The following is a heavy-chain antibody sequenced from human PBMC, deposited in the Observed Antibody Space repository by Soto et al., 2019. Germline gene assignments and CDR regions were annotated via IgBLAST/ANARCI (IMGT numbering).Heavy chain of an antibody. CDR1: GGTFSSYA. Sequence: QVQLVQSGAEVKKPGSSVKVSCKASGGTFSSYAISWVRQAPGQGLEWMGGIIPIFGTANYAQKFQGRVTITADESTSTAYRELSSLRSEDTAVYYCARGAPYYYDSSGYAPFDYWGQGTLVTVSS. CDR2: IIPIFGTA. CDR3: ARGAPYYYDSSGYAPFDY. V-gene: IGHV1-69*01. J-gene: IGHJ4*02. D-gene: IGHD3-22*01.